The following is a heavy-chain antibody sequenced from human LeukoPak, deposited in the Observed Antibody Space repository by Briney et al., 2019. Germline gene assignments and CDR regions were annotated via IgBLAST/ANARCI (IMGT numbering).Heavy chain of an antibody. Sequence: GSLRLFCVAPWFIFGEFWMRWVRQGPGKGLEWVATINQNGGVKYVDSVKGRFTISRDNAKTSLFLQMNSLRIDDTAMYYCTRTVNSASDFWGQGTLVTVSS. V-gene: IGHV3-7*03. J-gene: IGHJ4*02. CDR2: INQNGGVK. CDR1: WFIFGEFW. CDR3: TRTVNSASDF. D-gene: IGHD1-20*01.